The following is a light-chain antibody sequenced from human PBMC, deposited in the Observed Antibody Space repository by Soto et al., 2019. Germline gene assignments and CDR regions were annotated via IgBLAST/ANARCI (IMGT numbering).Light chain of an antibody. J-gene: IGLJ3*02. Sequence: QSALTQPASVSGSPGQSITMSSTGTSSDVGGYNYVSWYQQHPGKAPKLMIYEVSNRPSGVSNRFSGSKSGNTASLTISGLQAEDEADYYCSSYTSSSTHWVFGGGTKLTVL. V-gene: IGLV2-14*01. CDR3: SSYTSSSTHWV. CDR1: SSDVGGYNY. CDR2: EVS.